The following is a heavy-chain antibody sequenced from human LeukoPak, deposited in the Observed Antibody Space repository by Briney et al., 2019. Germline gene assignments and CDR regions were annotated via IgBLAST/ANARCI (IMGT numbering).Heavy chain of an antibody. CDR1: GGSISSYY. D-gene: IGHD7-27*01. CDR2: IYYSGST. Sequence: ASETLSLTCTVSGGSISSYYWSWIRQPPGKGLEWIGYIYYSGSTNYNPSLKSRVTISVDTSKNQFSLKLSSVTAADTAVYYCARKTLGDAFDIQGQGTMVTVSS. V-gene: IGHV4-59*01. J-gene: IGHJ3*02. CDR3: ARKTLGDAFDI.